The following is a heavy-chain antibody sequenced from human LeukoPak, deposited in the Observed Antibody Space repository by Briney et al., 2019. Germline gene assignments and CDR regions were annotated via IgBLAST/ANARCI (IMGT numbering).Heavy chain of an antibody. CDR3: ARGEDYQLLGRNFDY. D-gene: IGHD2-2*01. CDR1: GGSFSGYY. Sequence: SETLSLTCAVYGGSFSGYYWGWIRQPPGKGLEWIGEINHSGSTNYNPSLKSRVTLSVDTSKNQFSLKLSSVTAADTAVYYCARGEDYQLLGRNFDYWGQGTLVTVSS. CDR2: INHSGST. V-gene: IGHV4-34*01. J-gene: IGHJ4*02.